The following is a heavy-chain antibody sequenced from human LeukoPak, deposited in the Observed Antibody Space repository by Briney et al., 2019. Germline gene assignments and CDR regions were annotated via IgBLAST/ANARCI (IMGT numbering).Heavy chain of an antibody. V-gene: IGHV3-74*01. CDR2: INTDGSST. Sequence: GGSLRLSCAASGFTFSRYWMHWVRQAPGEGLVWVSHINTDGSSTNFADSVKGRFSVSRDNAKNTLYLQMNSLRAEDTAVYYCARANEISDYWGQGTLVTVSS. CDR3: ARANEISDY. D-gene: IGHD1-1*01. J-gene: IGHJ4*02. CDR1: GFTFSRYW.